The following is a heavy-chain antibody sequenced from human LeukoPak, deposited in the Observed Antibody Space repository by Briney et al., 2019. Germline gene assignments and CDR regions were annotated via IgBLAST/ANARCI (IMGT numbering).Heavy chain of an antibody. Sequence: GRSLRLSCAASGFTFSSSAMNWVRQAPGKGLEWVSAISGSGGSTHYADSVKGRFTISRGNSKNTLFLQMNSLRAEDTAVYYCAKDGKTRNWNYYQAKPVYWGQGTLVTVSS. D-gene: IGHD1-7*01. CDR2: ISGSGGST. J-gene: IGHJ4*02. CDR1: GFTFSSSA. CDR3: AKDGKTRNWNYYQAKPVY. V-gene: IGHV3-23*01.